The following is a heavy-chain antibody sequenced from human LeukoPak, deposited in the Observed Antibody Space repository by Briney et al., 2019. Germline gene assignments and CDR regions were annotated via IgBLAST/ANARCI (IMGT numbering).Heavy chain of an antibody. CDR1: GLTFSNSW. CDR2: MYGDMRDI. J-gene: IGHJ5*02. V-gene: IGHV3-74*01. D-gene: IGHD5-12*01. Sequence: GGSLRLSCEASGLTFSNSWMHWVRQIPGKGLAWVSRMYGDMRDISYADSVKGRFTISRDNAKNTVYLQMNSLRGEDTAVYYCARDLGLRGSTWGQGTLVTVSS. CDR3: ARDLGLRGST.